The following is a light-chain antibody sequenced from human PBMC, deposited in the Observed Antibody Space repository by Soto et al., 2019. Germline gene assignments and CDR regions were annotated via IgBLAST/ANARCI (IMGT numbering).Light chain of an antibody. CDR3: QQYYSYLWT. CDR2: AAS. Sequence: AIRMTQSPSSFSASTGDRVTITCRASQGISSYLAWYQQKPGKAPKLLIYAASTLQSGVPSRFSGSGSGIDFTLTISCLQSEDFATYYCQQYYSYLWTFGQGTKVEIK. CDR1: QGISSY. V-gene: IGKV1-8*01. J-gene: IGKJ1*01.